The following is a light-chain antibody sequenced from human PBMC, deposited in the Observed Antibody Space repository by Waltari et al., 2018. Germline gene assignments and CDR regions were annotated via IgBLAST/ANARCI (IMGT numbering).Light chain of an antibody. CDR2: WAS. Sequence: DIVMTQSPDSLPVSLGERATITCKSSQSDFYNSNNKHYLAWYQQKVGQPPKLLIYWASSRESGVPDRCSGSVSGTDFTLTISSLQTEDVAVYYCQQYYTAPYTFGQGTKLEIK. CDR3: QQYYTAPYT. J-gene: IGKJ2*01. V-gene: IGKV4-1*01. CDR1: QSDFYNSNNKHY.